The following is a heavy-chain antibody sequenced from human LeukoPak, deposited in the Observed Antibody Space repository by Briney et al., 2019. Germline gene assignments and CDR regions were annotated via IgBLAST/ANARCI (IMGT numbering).Heavy chain of an antibody. Sequence: ASVKVSCKASGYTFTGYYMHWVRQAPGQGLEWMGWINPNTGGTNCAQKFQGRVTMTKDTSTNAAYMELNKLTSDDTAVYYCGRGNKSFDPWGQGTLVTVSS. CDR2: INPNTGGT. CDR1: GYTFTGYY. CDR3: GRGNKSFDP. J-gene: IGHJ5*02. V-gene: IGHV1-2*02.